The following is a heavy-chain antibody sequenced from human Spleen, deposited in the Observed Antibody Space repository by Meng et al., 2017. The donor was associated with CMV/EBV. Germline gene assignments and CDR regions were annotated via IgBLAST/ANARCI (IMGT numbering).Heavy chain of an antibody. J-gene: IGHJ5*02. V-gene: IGHV4-34*01. D-gene: IGHD1-26*01. CDR1: GGSFSGYY. Sequence: QVQLQQWGAGLLKPPATLSLTCAGYGGSFSGYYWSWIRQPPGKGLEWIGEINHSGSTNYNPSLKSRVTISVDTSKNQFSLKLSSVTAADTAVYYCAREPWFDPWGQGTLVTVSS. CDR2: INHSGST. CDR3: AREPWFDP.